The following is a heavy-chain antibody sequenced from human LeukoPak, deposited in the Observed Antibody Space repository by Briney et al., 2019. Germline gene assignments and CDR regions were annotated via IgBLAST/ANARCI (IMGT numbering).Heavy chain of an antibody. J-gene: IGHJ3*01. V-gene: IGHV3-23*01. Sequence: GGSLRLSCAASGFTFSNSAMNWVRQAPGKGLEWVSAINGGGGSTCYADSVKGRFTISRDNSKNSLYLQMNSLRAEDTALYYCAKDILLLWPGGAFDFWGQGTMVTVSS. CDR3: AKDILLLWPGGAFDF. CDR1: GFTFSNSA. D-gene: IGHD3-10*01. CDR2: INGGGGST.